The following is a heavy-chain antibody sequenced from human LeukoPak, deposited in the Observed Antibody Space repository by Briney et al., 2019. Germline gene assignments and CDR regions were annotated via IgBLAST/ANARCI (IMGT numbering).Heavy chain of an antibody. Sequence: GESLKISCKGSGSNLTTYWIGWVRQMPGKGLEWMGIIYLSDSDTRYSPSFQGQVTISADKSISTAYVQWSNLKASDTAIYYCAKRSSSTLDAFEIWGQGTMVTVSS. CDR1: GSNLTTYW. D-gene: IGHD6-6*01. CDR3: AKRSSSTLDAFEI. CDR2: IYLSDSDT. J-gene: IGHJ3*02. V-gene: IGHV5-51*01.